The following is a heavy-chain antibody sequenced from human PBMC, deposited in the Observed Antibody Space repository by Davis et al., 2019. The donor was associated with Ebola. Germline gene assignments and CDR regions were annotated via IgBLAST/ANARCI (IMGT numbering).Heavy chain of an antibody. CDR3: ARRSNWNYVNYYYYYMDV. V-gene: IGHV5-10-1*01. CDR1: GYSFTSYW. J-gene: IGHJ6*03. D-gene: IGHD1-7*01. Sequence: GESLKISCKGSGYSFTSYWISWVRQMPGKGLEWMGRIDPSDSYTNYSPSFQGHVTISADKSISTAYLQWSSLKASDTAMYYCARRSNWNYVNYYYYYMDVWGKGTTVTVSS. CDR2: IDPSDSYT.